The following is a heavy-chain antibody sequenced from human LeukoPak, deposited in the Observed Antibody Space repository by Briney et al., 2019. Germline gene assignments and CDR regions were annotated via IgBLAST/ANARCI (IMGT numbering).Heavy chain of an antibody. J-gene: IGHJ3*02. CDR2: INPNSSGT. D-gene: IGHD3-10*01. CDR3: AREKWFGESHDAFDI. CDR1: GYTFTGYY. Sequence: ASVKVSCKASGYTFTGYYMHWVRQAPGQGLEWMGRINPNSSGTNYAQKFQGRVTMTRDTSISTAYMELSRLRSDDTAVYYCAREKWFGESHDAFDIWGQGTMVTVSS. V-gene: IGHV1-2*06.